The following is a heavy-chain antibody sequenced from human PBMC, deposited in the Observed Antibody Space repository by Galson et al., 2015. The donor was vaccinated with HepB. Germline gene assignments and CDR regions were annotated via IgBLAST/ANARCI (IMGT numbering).Heavy chain of an antibody. D-gene: IGHD5-18*01. CDR1: GFAFDSHA. J-gene: IGHJ5*01. CDR2: ITAKGDST. CDR3: AKGYGLFDS. Sequence: SVRLSCAASGFAFDSHAISWVRQAPGRGLEWISGITAKGDSTFYADSVKGRFTVSKGNSNNMLYLQMNSLRAEDAGLYFCAKGYGLFDSWGQGILVTVSS. V-gene: IGHV3-23*01.